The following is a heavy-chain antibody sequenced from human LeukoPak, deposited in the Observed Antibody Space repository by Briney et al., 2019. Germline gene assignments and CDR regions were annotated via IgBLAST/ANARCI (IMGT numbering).Heavy chain of an antibody. CDR1: GFTFNNCG. V-gene: IGHV3-21*01. J-gene: IGHJ4*02. Sequence: GGTLRLSCAASGFTFNNCGMSWVRQAPGKGLEWVSTISGSGGSTYYADSVKGRFTISRDNAKNSLYLQMNSLRAEDTAVYYCARELRFLEWSEGVWGQGTLVTVSS. CDR3: ARELRFLEWSEGV. D-gene: IGHD3-3*01. CDR2: ISGSGGST.